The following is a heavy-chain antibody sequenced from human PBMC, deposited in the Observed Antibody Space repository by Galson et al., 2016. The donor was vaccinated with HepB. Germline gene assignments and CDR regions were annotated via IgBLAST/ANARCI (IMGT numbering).Heavy chain of an antibody. CDR2: VSFDGFNK. Sequence: SLRLSCAASGFTFTSYTMHWVRQAPGKGLEWMAVVSFDGFNKYYTDSVKGRFTISRDNSNNTLHLQLDSLRTEDTAVYYCVRDSWGKYYDTNGRLYWGQETMVTVSS. CDR1: GFTFTSYT. D-gene: IGHD2-8*01. CDR3: VRDSWGKYYDTNGRLY. V-gene: IGHV3-30-3*01. J-gene: IGHJ3*01.